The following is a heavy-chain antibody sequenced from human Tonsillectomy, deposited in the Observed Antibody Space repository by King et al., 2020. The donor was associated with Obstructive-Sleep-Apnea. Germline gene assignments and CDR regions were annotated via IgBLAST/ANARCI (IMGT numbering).Heavy chain of an antibody. D-gene: IGHD3-9*01. CDR1: GFTFRSFA. V-gene: IGHV3-23*04. CDR3: AKDSMDYDILTGPVDY. J-gene: IGHJ4*02. CDR2: ISGSGDRT. Sequence: VQLVESGGGLVQPGGSLRLSCAGSGFTFRSFAVSWVRQAPGKGLEWVSGISGSGDRTYYEDSVKGRFTIPRDNSKNTLYLQMTSLRAEDTAIYYCAKDSMDYDILTGPVDYWGQGTLVTVSS.